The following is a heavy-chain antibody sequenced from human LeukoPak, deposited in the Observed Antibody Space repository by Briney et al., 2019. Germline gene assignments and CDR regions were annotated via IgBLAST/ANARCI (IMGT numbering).Heavy chain of an antibody. CDR3: AKLGFSEWFLEF. CDR1: GNTFSGYY. Sequence: ASVKVSCKASGNTFSGYYMDWVRQAPGQGLEWMGRINPNTGGTNYAQKFQGRVTMTRDTSITTVYMELSRLRLGDTAVYYCAKLGFSEWFLEFWGQGALVTVSS. CDR2: INPNTGGT. J-gene: IGHJ4*02. V-gene: IGHV1-2*06. D-gene: IGHD3-3*01.